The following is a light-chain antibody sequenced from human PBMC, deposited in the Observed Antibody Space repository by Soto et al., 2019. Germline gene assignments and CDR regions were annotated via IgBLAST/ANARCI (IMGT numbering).Light chain of an antibody. V-gene: IGLV8-61*01. CDR1: SGSVSTSYY. J-gene: IGLJ3*02. Sequence: QAVVTQEPSFSVSPGRTVTLTCGLSSGSVSTSYYPSWYQQTPVQAPRTLIYSTNTRSSGVPDRFSGSILGNKAALTITGAQADDESDYYCVLYMGSGISVFGGGTKVTVL. CDR2: STN. CDR3: VLYMGSGISV.